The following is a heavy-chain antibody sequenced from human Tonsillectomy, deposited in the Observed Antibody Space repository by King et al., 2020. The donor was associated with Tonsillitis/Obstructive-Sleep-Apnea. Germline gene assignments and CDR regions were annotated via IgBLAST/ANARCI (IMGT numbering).Heavy chain of an antibody. Sequence: QLQESGPGLVKPLETLSVSCAVSGGSISRSNWWSWVRQTPGKGLEWIGEVYHTGETNYNPTLKSRVTMSVDKSKNQFSLNLTSVTAADTAVYYCARGWPRLDWFDPWGQGALVTVSS. J-gene: IGHJ5*02. D-gene: IGHD2-15*01. CDR3: ARGWPRLDWFDP. CDR2: VYHTGET. V-gene: IGHV4-4*02. CDR1: GGSISRSNW.